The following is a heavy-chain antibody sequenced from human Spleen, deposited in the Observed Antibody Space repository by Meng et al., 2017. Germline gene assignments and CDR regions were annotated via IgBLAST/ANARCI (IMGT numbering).Heavy chain of an antibody. V-gene: IGHV3-74*01. CDR3: AKWAGYSNSWYSDY. CDR2: INGDGSDI. D-gene: IGHD6-13*01. CDR1: GFTFKTYS. Sequence: GESLKISCAASGFTFKTYSMNWVRQTPGKGLVWVSRINGDGSDISYADSVKGRFTISRDNSKNTLYLQMNSLRAEDTAVYYCAKWAGYSNSWYSDYWGQGTLVTVSS. J-gene: IGHJ4*02.